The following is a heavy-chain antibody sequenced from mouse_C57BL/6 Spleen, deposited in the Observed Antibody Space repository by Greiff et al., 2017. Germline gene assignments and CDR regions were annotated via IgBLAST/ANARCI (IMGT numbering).Heavy chain of an antibody. CDR3: ARRGDYYGSSWFAD. J-gene: IGHJ3*01. Sequence: QVQLQQSGAELMKPGASVKLSCKATGYTFTGYWIEWVKQRPGHGLEWIGEILPGSGSTNYNEKCKGKATFTADTSSNTAYRQLSSLTTEDSAIYYCARRGDYYGSSWFADWGQGNLVTVSA. CDR1: GYTFTGYW. D-gene: IGHD1-1*01. V-gene: IGHV1-9*01. CDR2: ILPGSGST.